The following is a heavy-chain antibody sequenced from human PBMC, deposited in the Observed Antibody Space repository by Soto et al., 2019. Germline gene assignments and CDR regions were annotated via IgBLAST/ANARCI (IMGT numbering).Heavy chain of an antibody. J-gene: IGHJ6*02. V-gene: IGHV3-49*03. CDR3: SRYTYTSRYSYYGMDV. CDR1: GFTFGDYA. Sequence: LRLSCTASGFTFGDYAMSWFRQAPGKGLEWVGVVRSKAYGGTSDYAASVKGRFTISRDDSKSIAYLQMNTLRTEDTAVYYCSRYTYTSRYSYYGMDVWGHGTTVTVSS. CDR2: VRSKAYGGTS. D-gene: IGHD6-19*01.